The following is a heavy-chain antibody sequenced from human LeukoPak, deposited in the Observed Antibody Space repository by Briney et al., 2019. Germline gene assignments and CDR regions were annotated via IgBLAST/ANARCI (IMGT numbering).Heavy chain of an antibody. CDR3: ARDATITMIVVYDY. CDR2: ISGSGGST. D-gene: IGHD3-22*01. CDR1: GFTFSSYA. V-gene: IGHV3-23*01. Sequence: GGSLRLSCAASGFTFSSYAMSWVRQAPGKGLEWVSAISGSGGSTYYADSVKGRFTIPRDNSKNTLYLQMNSLRAEDTAVYYCARDATITMIVVYDYWGQATLVTVSS. J-gene: IGHJ4*02.